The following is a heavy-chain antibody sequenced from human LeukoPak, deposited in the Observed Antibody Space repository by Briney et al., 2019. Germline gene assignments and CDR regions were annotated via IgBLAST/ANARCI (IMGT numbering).Heavy chain of an antibody. J-gene: IGHJ4*02. V-gene: IGHV4-31*03. CDR3: ARDRSAGFFDY. CDR1: GGSISSGDYY. CDR2: IYYSGST. D-gene: IGHD3-10*01. Sequence: PSQTLSLTCTVSGGSISSGDYYWSWIRQHPGKGLEWIGYIYYSGSTYYNPSLKSRVTISVDTSKNQFSLKLSSVTAADTAVYYCARDRSAGFFDYWGQGTLVTVSS.